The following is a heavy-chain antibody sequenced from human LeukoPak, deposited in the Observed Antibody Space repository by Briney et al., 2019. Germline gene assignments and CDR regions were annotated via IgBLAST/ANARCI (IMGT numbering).Heavy chain of an antibody. V-gene: IGHV1-24*01. CDR1: GYTLTELS. D-gene: IGHD2-2*01. CDR2: FDPEDGET. CDR3: ARDGGTGYCSSTSCYSIDY. J-gene: IGHJ4*02. Sequence: GASVKVSCKVSGYTLTELSMHWVRQAPGKGLEWMGGFDPEDGETIYAQKFQGRVTMTEDTSTDTAYMELRSLRSDDTAVYYCARDGGTGYCSSTSCYSIDYWGQGTLVTVSS.